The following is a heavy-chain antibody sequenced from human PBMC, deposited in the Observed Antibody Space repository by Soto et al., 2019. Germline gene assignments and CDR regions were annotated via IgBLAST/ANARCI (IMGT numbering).Heavy chain of an antibody. CDR2: INAGNGNT. J-gene: IGHJ6*02. CDR3: AREDVDIVATTYYYYGMDV. Sequence: AAVKFSCKASGYTFTSYAMHWVRQAPGQRLEWMGWINAGNGNTKYSQKFQGRVTITRDTSASTAYMELSSLRSEDTAVYYCAREDVDIVATTYYYYGMDVWGQGTTVTVSS. CDR1: GYTFTSYA. V-gene: IGHV1-3*01. D-gene: IGHD5-12*01.